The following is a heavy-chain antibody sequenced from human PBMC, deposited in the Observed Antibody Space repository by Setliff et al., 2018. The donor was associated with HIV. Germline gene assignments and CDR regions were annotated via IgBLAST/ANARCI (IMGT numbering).Heavy chain of an antibody. CDR3: ASRPYSYDYSGRVFDF. CDR1: GGSISNSRYY. CDR2: IYYSGTT. V-gene: IGHV4-39*01. J-gene: IGHJ4*02. Sequence: PSETLSLTCTVSGGSISNSRYYWSWIRQPPGKGLEWIGSIYYSGTTYYNPSVKSRVTISVDTSKNQFSLNLTSVTATDTAVYYCASRPYSYDYSGRVFDFWGQGALVTVSS. D-gene: IGHD3-22*01.